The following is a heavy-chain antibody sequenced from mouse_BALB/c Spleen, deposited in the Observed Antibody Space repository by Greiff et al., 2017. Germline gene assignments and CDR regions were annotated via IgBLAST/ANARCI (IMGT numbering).Heavy chain of an antibody. CDR3: ARKDYDEGYAMDY. D-gene: IGHD2-4*01. J-gene: IGHJ4*01. CDR1: GFTFSSYA. Sequence: EVKLVESGGGLVKPGGSLKLSCAASGFTFSSYAMSWVRQTPEKRLEWVASISSGGSTYYPDSVKGRFTISRDNARNILYLQMSSLRSEDTAMYYCARKDYDEGYAMDYWGQGTSVTVSS. CDR2: ISSGGST. V-gene: IGHV5-6-5*01.